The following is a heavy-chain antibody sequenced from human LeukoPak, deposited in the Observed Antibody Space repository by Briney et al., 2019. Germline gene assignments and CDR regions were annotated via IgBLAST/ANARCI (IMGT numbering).Heavy chain of an antibody. V-gene: IGHV1-18*01. J-gene: IGHJ6*03. CDR2: ISAYNGNT. CDR1: GYTFTSYG. Sequence: ASVKVSCKASGYTFTSYGISWVRQAPGQGLEWMGWISAYNGNTNYAQKLQGRVTMTTDTSTSTAYMELRSLRSDDTAVYYCARDRYCSSTSCSYTYCYYYMDVWGKGTTVTVSS. CDR3: ARDRYCSSTSCSYTYCYYYMDV. D-gene: IGHD2-2*01.